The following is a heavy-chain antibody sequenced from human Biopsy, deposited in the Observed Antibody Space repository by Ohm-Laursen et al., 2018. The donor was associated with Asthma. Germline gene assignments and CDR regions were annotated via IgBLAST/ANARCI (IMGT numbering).Heavy chain of an antibody. V-gene: IGHV4-39*01. Sequence: SETLSFTCTVSGGSITSSSYYWGWIRQPPGKGMEWIGSMYHSGSPYYHPSLKSRATLSVDRSKNQLSLKMSSVTAADTAVYFCVRHQYSSSWSTFDYWGQGALVTVSS. J-gene: IGHJ4*02. CDR3: VRHQYSSSWSTFDY. D-gene: IGHD3-22*01. CDR2: MYHSGSP. CDR1: GGSITSSSYY.